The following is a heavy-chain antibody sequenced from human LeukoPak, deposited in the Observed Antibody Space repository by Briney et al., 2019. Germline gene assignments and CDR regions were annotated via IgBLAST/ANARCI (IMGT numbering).Heavy chain of an antibody. V-gene: IGHV3-7*03. D-gene: IGHD6-19*01. CDR3: AKVRGTYSSGYFFDY. CDR2: ISPDGREK. J-gene: IGHJ4*02. Sequence: PGGSLRLSCAASGFTFNNYWMNWVRQAPGKGLEWVANISPDGREKKYVDSLRGRFTISRDNAKKSLDLQMNSLRAEDTAFYYCAKVRGTYSSGYFFDYWGQGTLVTVSS. CDR1: GFTFNNYW.